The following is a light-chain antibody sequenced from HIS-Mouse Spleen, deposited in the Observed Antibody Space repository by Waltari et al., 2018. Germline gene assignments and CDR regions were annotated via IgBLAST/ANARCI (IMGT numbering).Light chain of an antibody. CDR1: QSVSSY. CDR3: QQRSNWPYT. CDR2: DAS. J-gene: IGKJ2*01. V-gene: IGKV3-11*01. Sequence: EIVLTQSPATLSLSPGERATLSCRASQSVSSYVAWYQQKPGQAPKLRIYDASNRATGIPARFSGSGSGTDFTLTISSLEPEDFAVYYCQQRSNWPYTFGQGTKLEIK.